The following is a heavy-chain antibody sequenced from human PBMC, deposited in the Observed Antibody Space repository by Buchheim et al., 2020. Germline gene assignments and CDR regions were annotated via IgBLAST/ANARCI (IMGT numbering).Heavy chain of an antibody. V-gene: IGHV4-39*07. CDR2: IYSGGST. CDR3: ARGSYQTGWRGFSYYSMDV. Sequence: HLQGSGPGLVRPSETLSLTCTVSGASINSGGYYWDWVRQPPGKGLEWVGHIYSGGSTYFNPSLKSRVTISFVASTHQISLMLTSVTAADTGTYYCARGSYQTGWRGFSYYSMDVWGQGT. CDR1: GASINSGGYY. D-gene: IGHD6-19*01. J-gene: IGHJ6*02.